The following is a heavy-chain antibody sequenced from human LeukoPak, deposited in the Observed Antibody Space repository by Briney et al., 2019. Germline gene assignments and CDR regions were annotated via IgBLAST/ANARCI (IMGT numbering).Heavy chain of an antibody. CDR2: IYHSGST. D-gene: IGHD4-17*01. CDR1: GGSISSGGYY. Sequence: PSETLSLTCTVSGGSISSGGYYWSWIRQPPGKGLEWIGYIYHSGSTYYNPSLKSRVTISVDRSKNQFSLKLSSVTAADTAVYYCARAEKDGDYGRWYFDLWGRGTLVTVSS. J-gene: IGHJ2*01. CDR3: ARAEKDGDYGRWYFDL. V-gene: IGHV4-30-2*01.